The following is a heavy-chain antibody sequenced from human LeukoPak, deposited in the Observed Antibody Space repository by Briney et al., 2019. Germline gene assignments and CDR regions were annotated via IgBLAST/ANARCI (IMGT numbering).Heavy chain of an antibody. CDR1: GGSISSYY. J-gene: IGHJ2*01. D-gene: IGHD5-24*01. CDR3: AGALRRTGDGYNYDWFLDL. V-gene: IGHV4-4*07. CDR2: TYTDGSN. Sequence: PSETLSLTCTVSGGSISSYYWSWIRQPAGKGLELIGRTYTDGSNKYNPSLRSRVTMSSDTSKNQFSLNLNSVTAADTAVYFCAGALRRTGDGYNYDWFLDLWGRGTLVTVSS.